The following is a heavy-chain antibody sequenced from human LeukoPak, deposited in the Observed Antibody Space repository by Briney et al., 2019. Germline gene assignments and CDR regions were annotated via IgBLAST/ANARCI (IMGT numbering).Heavy chain of an antibody. CDR2: ISSSSTYI. D-gene: IGHD5-18*01. CDR3: AREVNTAFD. J-gene: IGHJ4*02. V-gene: IGHV3-21*01. CDR1: GFTVSIYS. Sequence: PGGSLRLSRAASGFTVSIYSMNWVRQAPGKGLEWVSSISSSSTYIYYADSMKGRFTISRDDAKNSLYLQMNNLRAEDTAVYYCAREVNTAFDWGQGTLVTVSS.